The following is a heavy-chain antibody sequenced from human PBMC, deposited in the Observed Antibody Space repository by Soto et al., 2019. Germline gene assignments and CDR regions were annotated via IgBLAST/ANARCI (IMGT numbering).Heavy chain of an antibody. J-gene: IGHJ4*02. CDR1: GYTFISYS. Sequence: QVQLVQSGGEVKKPGASVNISCKATGYTFISYSITWVRQAPGQGLEGMGWISTYNGKTKYAQSLQGRVTLTRDTSTKTAFMEIRGVRSDDTAISYCAREGAHSSGWYDYFDQWGQGTVVAVSS. V-gene: IGHV1-18*04. CDR3: AREGAHSSGWYDYFDQ. D-gene: IGHD6-19*01. CDR2: ISTYNGKT.